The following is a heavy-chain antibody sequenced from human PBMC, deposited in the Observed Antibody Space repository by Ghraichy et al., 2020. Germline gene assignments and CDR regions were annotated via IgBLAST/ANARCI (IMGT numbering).Heavy chain of an antibody. V-gene: IGHV4-39*01. J-gene: IGHJ6*02. CDR1: GGSISSSSYY. Sequence: SETLSLTCTVSGGSISSSSYYWGWIRQPPGKGLEWIGSIYYSGSTYYNPSLKSRVTISVDTSKNQFSLKLSSVTAADTAVYYCERYCSGGSCYSTHYGMDVWGQGTTVTVSS. D-gene: IGHD2-15*01. CDR3: ERYCSGGSCYSTHYGMDV. CDR2: IYYSGST.